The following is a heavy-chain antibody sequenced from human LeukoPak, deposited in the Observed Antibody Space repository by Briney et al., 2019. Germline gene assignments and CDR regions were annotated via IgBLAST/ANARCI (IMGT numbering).Heavy chain of an antibody. CDR2: INPNSGGT. Sequence: ASVKVSCKASGHTFTGYYIHWVRQAPGQGLEWMGGINPNSGGTNYAQEFQGRVTMTRDTSIITAYMELSRLRSDDTAVYYCARPAIATTGNLDFQHWGQGTLVTVSS. J-gene: IGHJ1*01. CDR3: ARPAIATTGNLDFQH. D-gene: IGHD6-13*01. V-gene: IGHV1-2*02. CDR1: GHTFTGYY.